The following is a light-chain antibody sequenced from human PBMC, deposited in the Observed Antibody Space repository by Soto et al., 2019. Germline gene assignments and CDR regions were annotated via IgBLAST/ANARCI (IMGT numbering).Light chain of an antibody. Sequence: QSVLTQPASVSGSPGQSITISCTGTSSDVGAYNYVSWYQQHPGKAPKLMIYDVSNRPSGVSSRFSGSKSGNTASLTFSGLQADDEADYSCSSYTTSSIYVFRTVTKVTVL. CDR3: SSYTTSSIYV. CDR1: SSDVGAYNY. CDR2: DVS. V-gene: IGLV2-14*01. J-gene: IGLJ1*01.